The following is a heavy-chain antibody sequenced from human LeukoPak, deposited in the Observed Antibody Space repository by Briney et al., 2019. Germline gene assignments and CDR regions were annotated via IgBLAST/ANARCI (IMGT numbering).Heavy chain of an antibody. CDR2: MNPNSGNT. CDR3: ASPVGDCSGGSCYSGYYYYGMDV. D-gene: IGHD2-15*01. V-gene: IGHV1-8*01. J-gene: IGHJ6*02. CDR1: GYTFTSYD. Sequence: ASGKVSCKASGYTFTSYDINWVRQATGQGLEWMGWMNPNSGNTGYAQKFQGRVTMTRNTSISTAYMELSSLRSEDTAVYYCASPVGDCSGGSCYSGYYYYGMDVWGQGTTVTVSS.